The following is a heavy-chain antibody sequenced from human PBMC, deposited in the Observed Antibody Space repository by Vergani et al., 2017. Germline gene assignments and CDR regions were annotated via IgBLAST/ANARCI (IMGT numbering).Heavy chain of an antibody. CDR2: IYYSGRT. Sequence: QLQLQESGPGLVKPSETLSLTCTVSGGSISSNSCYWVWIRQPPGKGLEWIGTIYYSGRTYYNPSLKSRVTISVDTSKNQLSLKLSSVTAADTAVYYCARLLYGRYYFDYWGQGTLVTVSS. V-gene: IGHV4-39*01. D-gene: IGHD3-10*02. CDR3: ARLLYGRYYFDY. J-gene: IGHJ4*02. CDR1: GGSISSNSCY.